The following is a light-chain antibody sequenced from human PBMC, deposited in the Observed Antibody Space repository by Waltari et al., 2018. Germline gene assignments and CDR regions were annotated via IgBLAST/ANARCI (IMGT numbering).Light chain of an antibody. CDR2: DKN. CDR1: SLRSYY. J-gene: IGLJ2*01. Sequence: SSELTQDPAVSVAMGQTVRITCPGDSLRSYYASWYPQRPGQAPILVIYDKNNRPSGVPDRFSGSSSHNTGSLTITGAQAEDEASYYCHSRDASGVAGSFGGGTKLTVL. V-gene: IGLV3-19*01. CDR3: HSRDASGVAGS.